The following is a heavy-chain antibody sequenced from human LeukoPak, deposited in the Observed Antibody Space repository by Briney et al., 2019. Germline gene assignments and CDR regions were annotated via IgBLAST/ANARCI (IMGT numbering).Heavy chain of an antibody. Sequence: SETLSLTCAVYGGSFSGYYWSWIRQPPGKGLEWLGEINHSGSTNYNPSLKSRVTISVDTSKNQFSLKLSSVTAADTAVYYCARGVPLVTPYFDYWGQGTLVTVSS. CDR3: ARGVPLVTPYFDY. V-gene: IGHV4-34*01. CDR1: GGSFSGYY. CDR2: INHSGST. J-gene: IGHJ4*02. D-gene: IGHD3-9*01.